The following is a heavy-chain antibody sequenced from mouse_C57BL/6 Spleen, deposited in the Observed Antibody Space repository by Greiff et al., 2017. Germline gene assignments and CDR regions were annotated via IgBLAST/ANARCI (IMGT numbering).Heavy chain of an antibody. Sequence: VQLQQSGPELVKPGASVKISCKASGYSFTGYYMNWVKQSPEKSLEWIGEINPSTGGTTYNQKFKAKATLTVDKSSRTAYMQLKSLTTEDSAVYDCARTYGSSFTRFAYWGQGTLVTVSA. V-gene: IGHV1-42*01. J-gene: IGHJ3*01. CDR2: INPSTGGT. CDR3: ARTYGSSFTRFAY. CDR1: GYSFTGYY. D-gene: IGHD1-1*01.